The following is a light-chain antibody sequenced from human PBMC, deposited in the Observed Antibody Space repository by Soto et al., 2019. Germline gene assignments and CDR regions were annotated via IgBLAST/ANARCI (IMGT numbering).Light chain of an antibody. CDR3: QQGHNAPRT. V-gene: IGKV1-39*01. CDR1: QSISSY. J-gene: IGKJ4*01. CDR2: DAS. Sequence: DIQMTQSPPSLSASVGDRVTITCRASQSISSYLIWYQQKPGKAPQLLIYDASTLQSGVPSRFSGSGSGTEFTLTISSLQPDDFATYYCQQGHNAPRTFGGGTKVEIK.